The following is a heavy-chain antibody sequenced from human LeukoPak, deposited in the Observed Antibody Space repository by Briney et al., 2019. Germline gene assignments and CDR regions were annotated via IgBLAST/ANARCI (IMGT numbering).Heavy chain of an antibody. J-gene: IGHJ6*02. V-gene: IGHV3-48*03. CDR2: ISPRGRNS. CDR3: ARDPETRLVHGRDYGLDV. D-gene: IGHD3-16*01. Sequence: GGSLTLSCAASGFTFSTYEMNWVRQSPGKGLEWVADISPRGRNSSYADSVKGRFTISRDNAKNSLYLQMNSLRAEDTAVYYCARDPETRLVHGRDYGLDVWGQGTTVTVSS. CDR1: GFTFSTYE.